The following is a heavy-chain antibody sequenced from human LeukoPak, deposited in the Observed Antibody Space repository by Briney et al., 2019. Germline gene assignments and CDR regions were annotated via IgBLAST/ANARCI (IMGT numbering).Heavy chain of an antibody. D-gene: IGHD3-9*01. V-gene: IGHV3-15*01. J-gene: IGHJ4*02. Sequence: GGSLRLSCAASGFTFSNAWMSWVRQAPGKGLEWVGRIKSKTDGGTTDYAAPVKGRFTISRDDSKNTLYLQMNSLKTEDTAVYYCTTGDYDILTGYLSFDYWGQGTLATVSS. CDR3: TTGDYDILTGYLSFDY. CDR1: GFTFSNAW. CDR2: IKSKTDGGTT.